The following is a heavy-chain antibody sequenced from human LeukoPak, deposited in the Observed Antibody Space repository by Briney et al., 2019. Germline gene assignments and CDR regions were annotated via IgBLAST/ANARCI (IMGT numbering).Heavy chain of an antibody. Sequence: SETLSLTCAVYGVSFSGYYWSWIRQPPGKGLEWIGEINHSGSTNYNPSLKSRVTISVDTSKNQFSLKLSSVTAADTAVYYCARVGATPFFDYWGQGTLVTVSS. J-gene: IGHJ4*02. CDR2: INHSGST. V-gene: IGHV4-34*01. D-gene: IGHD1-26*01. CDR1: GVSFSGYY. CDR3: ARVGATPFFDY.